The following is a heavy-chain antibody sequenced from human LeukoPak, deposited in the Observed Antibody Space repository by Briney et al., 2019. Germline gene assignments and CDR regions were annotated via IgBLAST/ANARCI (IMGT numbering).Heavy chain of an antibody. CDR2: INTNTGNP. CDR3: ARDLSSYDFWSGYYTVYYYYGMDV. J-gene: IGHJ6*02. Sequence: GASVKVSCKASGYTFTSYAMNWVRQAPGQGLEWMGWINTNTGNPTYAQGFIGRFVFSLDTSVSTAYLQISSLKAEDTAVYYCARDLSSYDFWSGYYTVYYYYGMDVWGQGTTVTVSS. V-gene: IGHV7-4-1*02. CDR1: GYTFTSYA. D-gene: IGHD3-3*01.